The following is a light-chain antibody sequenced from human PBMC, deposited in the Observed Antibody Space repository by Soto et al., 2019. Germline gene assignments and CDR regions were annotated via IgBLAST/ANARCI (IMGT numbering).Light chain of an antibody. CDR3: QQRSNWPP. CDR1: QSVSSN. CDR2: GAS. V-gene: IGKV3-15*01. Sequence: IEMTQSPATLSVSPGERATLSCRASQSVSSNLVWYQQKPGQAPRLLIYGASTRVTGIPARFSGSGSGTDFTLTISSLEPEDFAVYYCQQRSNWPPFGQGTRLEIK. J-gene: IGKJ5*01.